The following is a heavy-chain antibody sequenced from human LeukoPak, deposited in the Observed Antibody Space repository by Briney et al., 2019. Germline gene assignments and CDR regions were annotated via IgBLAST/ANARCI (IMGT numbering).Heavy chain of an antibody. Sequence: GASVKVSCKASGYTFTSYYMHWVRQAPGQGLEWMGGIIPIFGTANYAQKFQGRVTITADESTSTAYMELSSLRSEDTAVYYCARADAGGGSTDFDYWGQGTLVTVSS. CDR1: GYTFTSYY. CDR3: ARADAGGGSTDFDY. J-gene: IGHJ4*02. CDR2: IIPIFGTA. D-gene: IGHD1-26*01. V-gene: IGHV1-69*13.